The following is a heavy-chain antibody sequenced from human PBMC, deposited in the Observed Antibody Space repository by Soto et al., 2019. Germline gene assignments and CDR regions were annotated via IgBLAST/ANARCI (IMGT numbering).Heavy chain of an antibody. J-gene: IGHJ3*02. CDR2: IVPVFGTP. CDR3: TRQSSGYYHGAFDI. V-gene: IGHV1-69*01. D-gene: IGHD3-22*01. Sequence: QVQLMQSGAEVKKPGSSVKVSCKASGGSFPSDTISWVRQAPGQGLEWLGEIVPVFGTPYHERKFQGRVTISADGATNTAYMELTRQRPEDSGVYYCTRQSSGYYHGAFDIGSQGTLVTVTS. CDR1: GGSFPSDT.